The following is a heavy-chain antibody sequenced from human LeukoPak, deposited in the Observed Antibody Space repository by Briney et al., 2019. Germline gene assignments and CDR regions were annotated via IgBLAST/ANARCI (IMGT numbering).Heavy chain of an antibody. J-gene: IGHJ5*01. CDR1: GFTFSNYW. Sequence: GGSLRLSCAASGFTFSNYWMHWVRHAPRKGLVWVSRINSDGSGTTYADSVRGRFTISRDNAKNTLYLQVNSLRAEDTAVHYCARTEGTVAYDSWGQGTLVTVSS. D-gene: IGHD4-23*01. CDR2: INSDGSGT. V-gene: IGHV3-74*01. CDR3: ARTEGTVAYDS.